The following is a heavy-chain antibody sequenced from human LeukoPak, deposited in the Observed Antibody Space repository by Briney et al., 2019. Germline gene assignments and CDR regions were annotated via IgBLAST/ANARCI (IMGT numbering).Heavy chain of an antibody. J-gene: IGHJ6*02. CDR3: ATKYSNYYYYYGMDV. D-gene: IGHD4-11*01. Sequence: ASVKVSCKASGYTFTSYGISWVRQAPGQGLEWMGWISAYNGNTNYAQKLQGRVTMTTDTSTSTAYMELRSLRSDDMAVYYCATKYSNYYYYYGMDVWGQGTTVTVSS. CDR2: ISAYNGNT. V-gene: IGHV1-18*03. CDR1: GYTFTSYG.